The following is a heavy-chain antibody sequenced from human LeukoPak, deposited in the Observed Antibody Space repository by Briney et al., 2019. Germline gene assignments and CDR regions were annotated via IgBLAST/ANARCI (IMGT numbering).Heavy chain of an antibody. CDR3: ARDFPPETLVGATTMLDY. Sequence: GSLRLSCADSGFTFSRYWMRCDRQAPGKGLEWVDNIKQEGSAKYYVNPVKGGFTISRDNAKNSLYLQMNSLRAEDRAVYYCARDFPPETLVGATTMLDYWGQGTLVTVSS. CDR2: IKQEGSAK. D-gene: IGHD1-26*01. V-gene: IGHV3-7*01. CDR1: GFTFSRYW. J-gene: IGHJ4*02.